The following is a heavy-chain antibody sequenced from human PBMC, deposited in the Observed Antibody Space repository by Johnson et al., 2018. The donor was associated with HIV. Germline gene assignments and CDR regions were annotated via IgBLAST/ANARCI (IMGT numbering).Heavy chain of an antibody. D-gene: IGHD1-26*01. J-gene: IGHJ3*02. V-gene: IGHV3-20*04. CDR1: GFTVSSNY. CDR3: AREGGGSLDDAFDI. CDR2: INWNGGST. Sequence: VQLVESGGGLVQPGGSLRLSCAASGFTVSSNYMSWVRQAPGKGLEWVSGINWNGGSTGYADSVKGRFTISRDNAKNSLYLQINSLRAEDTALYYCAREGGGSLDDAFDIWGQGTMVTVSS.